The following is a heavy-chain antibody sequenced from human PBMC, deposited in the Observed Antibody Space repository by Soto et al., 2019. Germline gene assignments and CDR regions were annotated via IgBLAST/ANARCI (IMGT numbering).Heavy chain of an antibody. CDR2: ISFDGSSK. Sequence: GWALRLSCASSVFTFMSYAMHWVRQAPGKGLEWVAVISFDGSSKYYADSVKGRFTISRDNSRNTLYLQMNSLKSEDTALYYCASDYDILTGYYFGPGDYWGQGALVTVSS. CDR1: VFTFMSYA. V-gene: IGHV3-30-3*01. CDR3: ASDYDILTGYYFGPGDY. D-gene: IGHD3-9*01. J-gene: IGHJ4*02.